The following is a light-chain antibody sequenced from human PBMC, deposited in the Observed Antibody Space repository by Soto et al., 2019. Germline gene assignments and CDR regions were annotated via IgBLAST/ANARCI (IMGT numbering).Light chain of an antibody. V-gene: IGKV1-5*01. Sequence: DLQMTQSPSTQSESVGDRVTITCRASQSISSWLAWYQQKPGKAPKLLIYDASSLESGVPSRFSGSGSGTEFTLTISSLQSEDFAVYYCLQYNNWPTFGQGTRLEIK. J-gene: IGKJ5*01. CDR3: LQYNNWPT. CDR1: QSISSW. CDR2: DAS.